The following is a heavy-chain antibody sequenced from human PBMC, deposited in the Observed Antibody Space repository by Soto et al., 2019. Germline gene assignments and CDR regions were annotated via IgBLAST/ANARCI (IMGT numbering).Heavy chain of an antibody. J-gene: IGHJ4*02. CDR3: ARENPWSGYYTGVYYFDY. CDR2: IYTSGST. Sequence: LSLTCTVSGGSISSYYWSWIRQPAGKGLEWIGRIYTSGSTNYNPSLKSRVTMSVDTSKNQFSLKLSSVTAADTAVYYCARENPWSGYYTGVYYFDYWGQGTLVTVPS. V-gene: IGHV4-4*07. D-gene: IGHD3-3*01. CDR1: GGSISSYY.